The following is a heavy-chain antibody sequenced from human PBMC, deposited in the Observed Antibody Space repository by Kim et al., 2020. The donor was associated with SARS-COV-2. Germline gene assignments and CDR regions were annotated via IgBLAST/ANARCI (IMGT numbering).Heavy chain of an antibody. CDR2: ISGSGGST. J-gene: IGHJ4*02. V-gene: IGHV3-23*01. CDR3: AKGPAIHSGYDRGGPLDY. Sequence: GGSLRLSCAASGFTFSSYAMSWVRQAPGKGLEWVSAISGSGGSTYYADSVKGRFTISRDNSKNTLYLQMNSLRAEDTAVYYCAKGPAIHSGYDRGGPLDYWGQGTLVSVSS. CDR1: GFTFSSYA. D-gene: IGHD5-12*01.